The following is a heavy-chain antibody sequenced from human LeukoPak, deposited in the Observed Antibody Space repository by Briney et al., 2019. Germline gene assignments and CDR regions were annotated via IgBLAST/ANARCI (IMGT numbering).Heavy chain of an antibody. CDR3: ARANGSYYSLGY. D-gene: IGHD1-26*01. J-gene: IGHJ4*02. Sequence: GGSLRLSCAASGFTFSSYWMHWVRQAPGKGLVWVSRINSDGSSTSYADSVKGRFTVSRDNAKNTLYLQMNSLRAEDTAVYYCARANGSYYSLGYWGQGTLVTVSS. V-gene: IGHV3-74*01. CDR2: INSDGSST. CDR1: GFTFSSYW.